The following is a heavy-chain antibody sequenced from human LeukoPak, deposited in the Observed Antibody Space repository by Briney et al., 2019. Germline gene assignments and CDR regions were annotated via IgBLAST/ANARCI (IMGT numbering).Heavy chain of an antibody. CDR1: GFTFSSYS. Sequence: GGSLRLSCAASGFTFSSYSMNWVRQAPGKGLEWVSSISSSSSYIYYADSVKGRFTISRDNAKNSLYLQMNSLRAEDTAVYYCARVQYNWNDFNAFDIWGQGTMVTVSS. D-gene: IGHD1-1*01. CDR3: ARVQYNWNDFNAFDI. J-gene: IGHJ3*02. V-gene: IGHV3-21*01. CDR2: ISSSSSYI.